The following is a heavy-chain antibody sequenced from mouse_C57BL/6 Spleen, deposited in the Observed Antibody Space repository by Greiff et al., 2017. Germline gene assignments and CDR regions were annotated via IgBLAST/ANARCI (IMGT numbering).Heavy chain of an antibody. V-gene: IGHV1-50*01. CDR2: IDPSDSYT. CDR1: GYTFTSYW. J-gene: IGHJ2*01. CDR3: ARWYSNPGYFDY. Sequence: QVHVKQPGAELVKPGASVKLSCKASGYTFTSYWMQWVKQRPGQGLEWIGEIDPSDSYTNYNQKFKGKATLTVDTSSSTAYMQLSSLTSEDSAVYYCARWYSNPGYFDYWGQGTTLTVSS. D-gene: IGHD2-5*01.